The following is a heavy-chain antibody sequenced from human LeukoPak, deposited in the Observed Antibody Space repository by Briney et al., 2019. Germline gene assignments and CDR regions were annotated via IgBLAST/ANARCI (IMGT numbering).Heavy chain of an antibody. J-gene: IGHJ6*02. V-gene: IGHV1-69*04. CDR3: ARDRRIFHTPVPISYSSVMDA. Sequence: GASVKVSCKASGGTFGSYAISWVRQAPGQGLEWMGRIIPIFGIANYAQKFQGRVTITADKSTSTAYMELSSLRSEDTAVYYCARDRRIFHTPVPISYSSVMDAWAKGPRSPSP. CDR2: IIPIFGIA. D-gene: IGHD2/OR15-2a*01. CDR1: GGTFGSYA.